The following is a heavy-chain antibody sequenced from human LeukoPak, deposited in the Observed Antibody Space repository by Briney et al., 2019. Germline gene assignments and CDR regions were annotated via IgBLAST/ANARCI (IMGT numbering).Heavy chain of an antibody. CDR3: ARHGAGTTWFDY. CDR2: IYYSGST. J-gene: IGHJ4*02. Sequence: PSETLSLTCTVSGGXISSYYWSWIRQPPGKGLEWIGYIYYSGSTNYNPSLKSRVTISVDTSKNHFSLKLSSVTAADTAVYYCARHGAGTTWFDYWGQGTLVTVSS. V-gene: IGHV4-59*08. D-gene: IGHD1-7*01. CDR1: GGXISSYY.